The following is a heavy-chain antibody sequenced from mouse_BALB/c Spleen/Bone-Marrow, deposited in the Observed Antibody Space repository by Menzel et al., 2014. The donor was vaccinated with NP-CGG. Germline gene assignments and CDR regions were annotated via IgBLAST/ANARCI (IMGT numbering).Heavy chain of an antibody. Sequence: EVQLVESGGGLVQPGGSRKLSCAASGFTFSSFGMHWVRQAPEKGLEWVAYISSGGSTIYYADTVKGRFTISRDNPKNTLFLQMTSLRSEDTAMYYCARRYYGSSFSYFDYWGQGTTLTVSS. CDR3: ARRYYGSSFSYFDY. J-gene: IGHJ2*01. CDR2: ISSGGSTI. CDR1: GFTFSSFG. D-gene: IGHD1-1*01. V-gene: IGHV5-17*02.